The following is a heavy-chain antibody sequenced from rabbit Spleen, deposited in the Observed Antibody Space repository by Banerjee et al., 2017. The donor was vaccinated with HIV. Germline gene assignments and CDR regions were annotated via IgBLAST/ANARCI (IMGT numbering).Heavy chain of an antibody. V-gene: IGHV1S40*01. CDR2: VYAGSSIGT. CDR3: ARDTGTSFSTYGMDL. CDR1: KFSFNSGYD. D-gene: IGHD8-1*01. J-gene: IGHJ6*01. Sequence: QSLEESGGGLVKPGASLTLTCKASKFSFNSGYDMCWVRQAPGKGLEWIACVYAGSSIGTYSATWAKGRFTVSKTSSTTVTLQMTSLTAADTATYFCARDTGTSFSTYGMDLWGPGTLVTVS.